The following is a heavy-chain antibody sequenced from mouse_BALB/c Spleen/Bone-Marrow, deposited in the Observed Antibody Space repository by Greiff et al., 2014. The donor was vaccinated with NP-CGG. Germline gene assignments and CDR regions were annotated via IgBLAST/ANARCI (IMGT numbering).Heavy chain of an antibody. Sequence: QVQLKESGAELVKPGASVKQSCKASGYTFTTYWMQWVKQRPGQGLEWIGEINPSNGRTNYNEKLKRKATLTVDKSSSTAYMQLSSLTSEDSAVYYCARGDGKYAFAYWGQGTLVTVSA. D-gene: IGHD2-1*01. CDR2: INPSNGRT. V-gene: IGHV1S81*02. CDR3: ARGDGKYAFAY. J-gene: IGHJ3*01. CDR1: GYTFTTYW.